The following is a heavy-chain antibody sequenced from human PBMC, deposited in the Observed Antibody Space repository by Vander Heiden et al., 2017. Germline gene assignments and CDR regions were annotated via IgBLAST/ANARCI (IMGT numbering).Heavy chain of an antibody. CDR1: GFTCSSHG. J-gene: IGHJ6*02. V-gene: IGHV3-30*03. CDR3: AREYSSSWAGYYYGMDV. D-gene: IGHD6-13*01. Sequence: QVQLVESGGGVVQPGRSLRLSCAASGFTCSSHGMHWVRQAPGKGLEWVAVISYDGSNKYYADSVKGRFTISRDNSKNTLYLQMNSLRAEDTAVYYCAREYSSSWAGYYYGMDVWGQGTTVTVSS. CDR2: ISYDGSNK.